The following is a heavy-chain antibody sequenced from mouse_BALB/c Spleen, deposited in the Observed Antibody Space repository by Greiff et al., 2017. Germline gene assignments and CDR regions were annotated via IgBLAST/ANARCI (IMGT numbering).Heavy chain of an antibody. CDR2: ISSGGST. Sequence: DVMLVESGGGLVKPGGSLKLSCAASGFTFSSYAMSWVRQTPEKRLEWVASISSGGSTYYPDSVKGRITISRDNARNSLSLQMSSRRSEDTAMDYCTRELGDLGGMDYWGQGTSVTVSS. D-gene: IGHD4-1*01. CDR1: GFTFSSYA. V-gene: IGHV5-6-5*01. J-gene: IGHJ4*01. CDR3: TRELGDLGGMDY.